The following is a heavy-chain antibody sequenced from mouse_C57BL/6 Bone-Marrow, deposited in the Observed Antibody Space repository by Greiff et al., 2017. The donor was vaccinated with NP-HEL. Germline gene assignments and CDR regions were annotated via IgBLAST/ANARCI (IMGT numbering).Heavy chain of an antibody. V-gene: IGHV1-81*01. Sequence: VQLQQSGAELARPGASVKLSCKASGYTFTSYGISWVKQRTGQGLEWIGEIYPRSGNTYYNEKFKGKATLTADKSSSTAYMELRSLTSEDSAVYFCATPYYYGRGDYWGQGTSVTVSS. CDR1: GYTFTSYG. CDR3: ATPYYYGRGDY. D-gene: IGHD1-1*01. J-gene: IGHJ4*01. CDR2: IYPRSGNT.